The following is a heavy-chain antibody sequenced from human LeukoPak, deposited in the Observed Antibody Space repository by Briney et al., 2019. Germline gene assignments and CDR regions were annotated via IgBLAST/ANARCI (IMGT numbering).Heavy chain of an antibody. CDR1: DGSISSSSYY. CDR3: ARGSAIIMIDPFDL. V-gene: IGHV4-39*07. J-gene: IGHJ2*01. Sequence: SETLSLTCTVSDGSISSSSYYWGWIRQPPGKGLEWIGSIYHSGSTYYNPSLKSRVTISVDTSKNQFSLKLSSVTAADTAVYYCARGSAIIMIDPFDLWGRGTLVTVSS. CDR2: IYHSGST. D-gene: IGHD5-24*01.